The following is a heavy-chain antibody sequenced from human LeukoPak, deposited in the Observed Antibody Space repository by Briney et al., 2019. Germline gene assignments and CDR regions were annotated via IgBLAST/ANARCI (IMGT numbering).Heavy chain of an antibody. V-gene: IGHV3-7*01. CDR3: AKDLRDYYMLGDAFDI. CDR2: VKQDGSEK. CDR1: GFTFISYW. J-gene: IGHJ3*02. D-gene: IGHD3-10*01. Sequence: GGSLRLSCAASGFTFISYWMSWVRQAPGKGLEWVANVKQDGSEKYYVDSVKGRFTISRDNAENTLNLQMNSLRAEDTAVYYCAKDLRDYYMLGDAFDIWGQGTMVTVSS.